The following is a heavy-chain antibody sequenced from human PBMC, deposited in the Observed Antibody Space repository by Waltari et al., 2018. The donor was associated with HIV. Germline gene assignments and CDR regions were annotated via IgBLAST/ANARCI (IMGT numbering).Heavy chain of an antibody. CDR2: FRSKAYGGTT. CDR3: TRDSIYYYGSGSYFQH. J-gene: IGHJ1*01. Sequence: ELQLVESGGGLGQPGRSLRLSCTASGFTFGDYAMSWVRQAPGKGLEWVGLFRSKAYGGTTEYAASVKGRFTISRDDSKSIAYLQMNSLKTEDTAVYYCTRDSIYYYGSGSYFQHWGQGTLVTVSS. V-gene: IGHV3-49*04. CDR1: GFTFGDYA. D-gene: IGHD3-10*01.